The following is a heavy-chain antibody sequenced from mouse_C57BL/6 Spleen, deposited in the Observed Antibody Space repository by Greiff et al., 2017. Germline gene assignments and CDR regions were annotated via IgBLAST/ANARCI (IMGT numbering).Heavy chain of an antibody. J-gene: IGHJ2*01. V-gene: IGHV1-59*01. CDR1: GYTFTSYW. D-gene: IGHD2-4*01. CDR3: ARRGDYDDGVYFDY. CDR2: IDPSDSYT. Sequence: VQLQQPGAELVRPGTSVKLSCKASGYTFTSYWMHWVKQRPGQGLEWIGVIDPSDSYTNYNQKFKGKATLTVDTSSSTAYMQLSSLTSEDSAVYYCARRGDYDDGVYFDYWGKGTTLTVSS.